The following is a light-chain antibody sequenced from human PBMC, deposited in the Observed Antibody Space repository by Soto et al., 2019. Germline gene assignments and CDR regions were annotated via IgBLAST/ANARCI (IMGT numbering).Light chain of an antibody. CDR2: DTS. CDR3: QLRSTFMDT. V-gene: IGKV3D-11*01. Sequence: DIVLTQTPATLSLSPGERATLSCRASEGVSALLNWYQHKPGQPPRLLLSDTSKRATGIPDRFSGSRSRTDFTLTISSLESEDCAVYYGQLRSTFMDTFGQGTKLEIK. J-gene: IGKJ2*01. CDR1: EGVSAL.